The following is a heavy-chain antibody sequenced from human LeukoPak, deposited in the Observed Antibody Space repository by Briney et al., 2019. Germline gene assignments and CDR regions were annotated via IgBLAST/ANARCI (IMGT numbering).Heavy chain of an antibody. Sequence: SETLSLTCTVSDDSISSYYWSWIRQPPGKGLEWIGYIYSSGSTNYNPSLKSRVTMSVDTSKNQFSLKLNSVTAADTAVYYCARSRDSSGYRNNWFDPWGQGTLVTVS. V-gene: IGHV4-59*01. J-gene: IGHJ5*02. CDR1: DDSISSYY. CDR3: ARSRDSSGYRNNWFDP. CDR2: IYSSGST. D-gene: IGHD3-22*01.